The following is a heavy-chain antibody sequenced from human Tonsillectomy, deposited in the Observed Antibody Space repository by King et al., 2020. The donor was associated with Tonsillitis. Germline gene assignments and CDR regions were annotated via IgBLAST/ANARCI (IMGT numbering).Heavy chain of an antibody. CDR1: GFTFSDYY. CDR3: ARVEAVSDCGGDCPTPVPDY. V-gene: IGHV3-11*01. CDR2: ISSSGSTI. D-gene: IGHD2-21*01. J-gene: IGHJ4*02. Sequence: VQLVESGGGLVKPGGSLRLSCAASGFTFSDYYMSWIRQAPGKGLEWVSYISSSGSTIYYADSVKGRFTISRDNAKNSLYLQMNSLRAEDTAVYYCARVEAVSDCGGDCPTPVPDYWGQGTLVTVSS.